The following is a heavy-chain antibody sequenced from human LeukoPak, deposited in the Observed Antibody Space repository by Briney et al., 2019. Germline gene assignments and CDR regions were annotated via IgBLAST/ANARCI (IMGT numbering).Heavy chain of an antibody. CDR2: ISYDWSNK. V-gene: IGHV3-30-3*01. CDR1: GFTFSSYA. J-gene: IGHJ4*02. D-gene: IGHD5-18*01. CDR3: ARGRGYSYGFIVY. Sequence: GGALRLSCAGSGFTFSSYAMHWVRQAPGKGLEWGAVISYDWSNKYYADSVKGRFTISRDNSKNPLYLQMNSLRAEDTAVYYCARGRGYSYGFIVYWGQGTLVTVSS.